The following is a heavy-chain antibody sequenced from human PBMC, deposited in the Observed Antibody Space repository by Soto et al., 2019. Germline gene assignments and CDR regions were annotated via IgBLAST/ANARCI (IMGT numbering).Heavy chain of an antibody. D-gene: IGHD3-3*01. J-gene: IGHJ4*02. CDR3: AAAYYDFWGGYYRSMFMDY. CDR1: GFTFTSSA. Sequence: SVKVSCKASGFTFTSSAVQWVRQARGQRLEWIGWIVVGSGNTNYAQKFQERVTITRDMSTSTAYMELSSLRSEDTAVYYCAAAYYDFWGGYYRSMFMDYWGQGTLVTVSS. V-gene: IGHV1-58*01. CDR2: IVVGSGNT.